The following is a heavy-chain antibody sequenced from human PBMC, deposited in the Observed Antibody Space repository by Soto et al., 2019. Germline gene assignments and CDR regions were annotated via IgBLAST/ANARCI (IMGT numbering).Heavy chain of an antibody. CDR1: GGSFSGYY. CDR3: ARGRTYGDLDY. CDR2: INHSGST. J-gene: IGHJ4*02. D-gene: IGHD4-17*01. Sequence: SETLSLTCAVYGGSFSGYYWSWIRQPPGKGLEWIGEINHSGSTNYNPSLKSRVTISVDTSKNQFSLKLSSVTAADTAVYYCARGRTYGDLDYWRQGTLVTVSS. V-gene: IGHV4-34*01.